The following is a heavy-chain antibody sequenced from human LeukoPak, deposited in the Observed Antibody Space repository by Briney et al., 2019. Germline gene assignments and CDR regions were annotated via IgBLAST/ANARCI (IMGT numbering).Heavy chain of an antibody. Sequence: SETLSLTCTVSGGSISSDDYYWAWIRQPPGKGLEWIGYIYHSGSTHYNPSLKSRVTISVDRSKNQFSLRLSSVTAADTAVYYCARVYGDYSTVAFWGQGTLVTVSS. D-gene: IGHD2-15*01. CDR3: ARVYGDYSTVAF. CDR2: IYHSGST. J-gene: IGHJ4*02. CDR1: GGSISSDDYY. V-gene: IGHV4-30-2*01.